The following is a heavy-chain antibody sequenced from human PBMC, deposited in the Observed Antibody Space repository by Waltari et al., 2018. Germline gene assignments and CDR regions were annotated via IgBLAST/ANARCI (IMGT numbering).Heavy chain of an antibody. J-gene: IGHJ4*02. CDR3: ARGGVSSGYYLGPDY. CDR1: GGSFSGYY. CDR2: IEHSGTI. D-gene: IGHD3-22*01. Sequence: QVQLQQWGAGLLKPSETLSLTCAVYGGSFSGYYWSWIRQPPGKGLEWIGEIEHSGTINYNPSLKSRVTISADTSKNQFSLRLTSVTAADTAVYYCARGGVSSGYYLGPDYWGQGPLVTVSS. V-gene: IGHV4-34*01.